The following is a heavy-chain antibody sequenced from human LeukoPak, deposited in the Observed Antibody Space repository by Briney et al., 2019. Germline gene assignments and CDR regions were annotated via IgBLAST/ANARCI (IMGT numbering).Heavy chain of an antibody. CDR3: AKDTSGYSSSWSDY. CDR2: ISASGGST. CDR1: GFIFSDHY. V-gene: IGHV3-23*01. J-gene: IGHJ4*02. D-gene: IGHD6-13*01. Sequence: GGSLRLSCAASGFIFSDHYMDWVRQAPGKGLEWVSAISASGGSTYYADSVKGRFTISRDNSKNTLYVQMNSLRAEDTAVYYCAKDTSGYSSSWSDYWGQGTLVTVSS.